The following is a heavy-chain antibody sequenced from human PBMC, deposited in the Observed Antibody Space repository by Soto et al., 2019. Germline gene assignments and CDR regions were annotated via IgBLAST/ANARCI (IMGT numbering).Heavy chain of an antibody. D-gene: IGHD3-9*01. J-gene: IGHJ3*02. Sequence: GGSLRLSCVASGFTFSSYSMNWVRQAPGKGLEWVTYISSSSSTIYYADSVKGRFTISRDNAENSLYLQMNSLRDEDTAVYYCARSEASEYYDILTGYYILSAFDIWGQGTMVTVSS. CDR1: GFTFSSYS. CDR3: ARSEASEYYDILTGYYILSAFDI. V-gene: IGHV3-48*02. CDR2: ISSSSSTI.